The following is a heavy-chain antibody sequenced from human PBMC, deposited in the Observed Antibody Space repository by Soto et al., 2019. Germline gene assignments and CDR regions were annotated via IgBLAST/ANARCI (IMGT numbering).Heavy chain of an antibody. J-gene: IGHJ4*02. Sequence: SETLSLTCTVSGGSISSGGYYWSWIRQHPGKGLEWIGYIYYSGSTYYNPSLKSRVTISVDTSKNQFSLKLSSVTAADTAVYYCVSSSGYYQYYFDYWGQGTLVTVSS. CDR2: IYYSGST. V-gene: IGHV4-31*03. CDR3: VSSSGYYQYYFDY. CDR1: GGSISSGGYY. D-gene: IGHD3-22*01.